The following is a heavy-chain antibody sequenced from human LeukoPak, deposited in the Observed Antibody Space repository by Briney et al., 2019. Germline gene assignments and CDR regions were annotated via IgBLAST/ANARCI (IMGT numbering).Heavy chain of an antibody. Sequence: GGSLRLSCTASGFTFSNFWMGWVRQAPGKGLEWVTNIKQDGSAKPYVDSVKGRFTISRDNAKNSLFLQMNSLRVEDTAVYYCARDNGWSADFWGQGTLVTVSS. D-gene: IGHD2-15*01. CDR2: IKQDGSAK. CDR3: ARDNGWSADF. CDR1: GFTFSNFW. J-gene: IGHJ4*02. V-gene: IGHV3-7*03.